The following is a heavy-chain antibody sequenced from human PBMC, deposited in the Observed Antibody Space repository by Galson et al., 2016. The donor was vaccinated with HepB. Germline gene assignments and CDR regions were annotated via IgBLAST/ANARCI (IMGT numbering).Heavy chain of an antibody. CDR3: SRGYCNGGVCAIWGFGY. CDR1: GFTVSSNY. CDR2: IYSAGNT. V-gene: IGHV3-66*01. Sequence: SLRLSCAVSGFTVSSNYMSWVRQAPGKGLEWVAIIYSAGNTDYEDSVKGRFTISRDNSKNTLYLQMNSLRAEDTAIYYCSRGYCNGGVCAIWGFGYWGQGTLVTVSS. J-gene: IGHJ4*02. D-gene: IGHD2-8*02.